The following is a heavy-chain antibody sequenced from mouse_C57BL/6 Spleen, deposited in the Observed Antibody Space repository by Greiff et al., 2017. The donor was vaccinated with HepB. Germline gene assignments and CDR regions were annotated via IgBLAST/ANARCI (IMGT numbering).Heavy chain of an antibody. V-gene: IGHV1-53*01. CDR3: ARYGLGNYAYAMDY. CDR1: GYTFTSYW. CDR2: INPSNGGT. Sequence: VQLQQSGAELVRPGSSVKLSCKASGYTFTSYWMHWVKQRPGQGLEWIGNINPSNGGTNYNEKFKSKATLTVDKSSSTAYMQLSSLTSEDSAVYYCARYGLGNYAYAMDYWGQGTSVTVSS. J-gene: IGHJ4*01. D-gene: IGHD2-1*01.